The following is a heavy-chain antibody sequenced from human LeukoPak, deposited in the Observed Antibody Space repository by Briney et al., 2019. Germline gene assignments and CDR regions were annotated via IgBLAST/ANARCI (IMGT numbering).Heavy chain of an antibody. CDR3: AGDDFSHGDSYQVPYHFDY. CDR2: ISTNSRYI. V-gene: IGHV3-21*01. J-gene: IGHJ4*02. CDR1: GFTFRTYS. Sequence: GGSLRLSCAASGFTFRTYSMNWVRQAPGKGLEWVSSISTNSRYIYYADSVKGRFTISRDNAKNSLYLQMNSLRAEDTAVYYCAGDDFSHGDSYQVPYHFDYWGQGALVTVSS. D-gene: IGHD2-21*02.